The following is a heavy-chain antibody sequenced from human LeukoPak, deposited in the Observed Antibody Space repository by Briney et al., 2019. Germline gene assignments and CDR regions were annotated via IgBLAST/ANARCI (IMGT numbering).Heavy chain of an antibody. CDR3: AKPTSGDGSFLIDY. D-gene: IGHD1-26*01. CDR2: INSDGSST. Sequence: GGSLRLPCAASGFTFSSYWMHWVRQAPGKGLVWVSRINSDGSSTSYADSVKGRFTISRDNAKNTLYLQMSSLRAEDTAVYYCAKPTSGDGSFLIDYWGQGTLVTVSS. CDR1: GFTFSSYW. J-gene: IGHJ4*02. V-gene: IGHV3-74*01.